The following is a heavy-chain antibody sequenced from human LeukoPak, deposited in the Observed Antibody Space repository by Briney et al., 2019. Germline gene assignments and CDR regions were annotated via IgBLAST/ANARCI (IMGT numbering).Heavy chain of an antibody. D-gene: IGHD6-19*01. CDR3: ARAPGYSSGWYYYYGMDV. CDR2: IYHSGST. Sequence: SETLSLTCTVSGYSISSGYYWGWIRQPPGKGLEWIGSIYHSGSTYYNPSLKSRVTISVDTSKNPFSLKLSSVTAADTAVYYCARAPGYSSGWYYYYGMDVWGQGTTVTVSS. J-gene: IGHJ6*02. CDR1: GYSISSGYY. V-gene: IGHV4-38-2*02.